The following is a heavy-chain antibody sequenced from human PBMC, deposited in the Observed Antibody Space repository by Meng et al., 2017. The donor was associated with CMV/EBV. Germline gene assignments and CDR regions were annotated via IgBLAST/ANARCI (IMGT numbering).Heavy chain of an antibody. J-gene: IGHJ4*02. CDR3: AHRGSYGYHGY. CDR1: GSSLSTSGVG. CDR2: IYWDDDK. D-gene: IGHD5-18*01. Sequence: HIHVRVYGPRLENTQPTPTLTCPLSGSSLSTSGVGGGCILQPPGKALEWLALIYWDDDKRYSPSLKSRLTITKDTSKNQVVLTMTNMDPVDTATYYCAHRGSYGYHGYWGQGTLVTVSS. V-gene: IGHV2-5*02.